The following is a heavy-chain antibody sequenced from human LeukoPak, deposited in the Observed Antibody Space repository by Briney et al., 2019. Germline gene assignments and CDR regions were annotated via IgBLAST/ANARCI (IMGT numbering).Heavy chain of an antibody. CDR1: GFTFDDYT. CDR2: IYSGGST. D-gene: IGHD3-10*01. J-gene: IGHJ4*02. Sequence: GGSLRLSCAASGFTFDDYTMHWVRQAPGKGLEWVSVIYSGGSTYYADSVKGRFTISRDNSKNTLYLQMNSLRAEDTAVYYCARGARYYYGSGSYYGMVDYWGQGTLVTVSS. CDR3: ARGARYYYGSGSYYGMVDY. V-gene: IGHV3-53*01.